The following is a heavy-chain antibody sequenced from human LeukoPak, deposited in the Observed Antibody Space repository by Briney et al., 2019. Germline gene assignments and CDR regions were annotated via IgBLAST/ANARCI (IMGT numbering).Heavy chain of an antibody. V-gene: IGHV4-59*08. CDR3: ARGPKLPLVGDAFDI. CDR1: GGSISNYY. Sequence: SETLSLTCSVSGGSISNYYWSWIRQSPGKGPEWIGYIYNSGSTNYNPSLKSRVTISLDTSKNQFSLKLSSVTAADTAVYYCARGPKLPLVGDAFDIWGQGTMVTVSS. D-gene: IGHD1-26*01. CDR2: IYNSGST. J-gene: IGHJ3*02.